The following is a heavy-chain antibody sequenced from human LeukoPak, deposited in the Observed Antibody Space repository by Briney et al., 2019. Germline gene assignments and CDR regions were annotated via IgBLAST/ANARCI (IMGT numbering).Heavy chain of an antibody. CDR2: ISGSGGST. V-gene: IGHV3-23*01. Sequence: GGSLRLSCAASGFTFSSYAMSWVRQAPGKGLEWVSAISGSGGSTYYADSVKGRFTISRDNSKNTLYLQMNSLRAEDTAVYYCAKDSIVVVTALHFDYWGQGTLVTVSS. CDR3: AKDSIVVVTALHFDY. J-gene: IGHJ4*02. CDR1: GFTFSSYA. D-gene: IGHD2-21*02.